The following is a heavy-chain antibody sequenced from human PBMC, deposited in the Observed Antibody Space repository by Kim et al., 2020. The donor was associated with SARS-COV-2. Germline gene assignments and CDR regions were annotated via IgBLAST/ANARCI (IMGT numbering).Heavy chain of an antibody. Sequence: PETLSLTCTVSGGSVISGSYYWSWIRQPPGKGLEWIGYIYFSGSTNYNPSLRSRVTISVGTSKNQFSLNLNSVTAADTAVYYCARDRGYSAYNYWGQGILVTVSS. CDR3: ARDRGYSAYNY. CDR1: GGSVISGSYY. J-gene: IGHJ4*02. D-gene: IGHD5-12*01. CDR2: IYFSGST. V-gene: IGHV4-61*01.